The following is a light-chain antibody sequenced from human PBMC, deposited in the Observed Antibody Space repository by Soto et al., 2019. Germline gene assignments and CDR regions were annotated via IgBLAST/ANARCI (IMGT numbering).Light chain of an antibody. Sequence: QSVLTKPPSAFGSPGQSVTISCTGTSSDVGDYNYVSWYQQHPGKAPKLMIYEVSKRPSGVPDRFSGSKSGSTASLTVSGLQAEDEADYFCNSYAGSSNYVFGTGTKVTVL. J-gene: IGLJ1*01. V-gene: IGLV2-8*01. CDR1: SSDVGDYNY. CDR3: NSYAGSSNYV. CDR2: EVS.